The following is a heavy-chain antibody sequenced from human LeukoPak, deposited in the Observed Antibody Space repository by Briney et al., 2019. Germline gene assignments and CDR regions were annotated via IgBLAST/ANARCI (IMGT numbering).Heavy chain of an antibody. CDR1: GGSISSYY. CDR2: IYYSGTT. V-gene: IGHV4-59*01. CDR3: ARSRGAYRSFDY. J-gene: IGHJ4*02. Sequence: SETLSLTCTVSGGSISSYYWSWIRQPPGKGLEWIGYIYYSGTTDYNPSLKSRVTISVDTSNNQFSLKVSSVTAADTAGYYCARSRGAYRSFDYWGQGTLVPVSS. D-gene: IGHD1-14*01.